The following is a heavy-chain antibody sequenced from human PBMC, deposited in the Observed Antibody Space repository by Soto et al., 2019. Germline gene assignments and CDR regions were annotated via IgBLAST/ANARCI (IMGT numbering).Heavy chain of an antibody. CDR1: GYTFTSYG. J-gene: IGHJ3*02. D-gene: IGHD3-16*02. V-gene: IGHV1-46*03. CDR3: ARVGPLHLGELSPPHAFDI. CDR2: INPSGGST. Sequence: ASVKVSCKASGYTFTSYGISWVRQAPGQGLEWMGIINPSGGSTSYAQKFQGRVTMTRDTSTSTVYMELSSLRSEDTAVYYCARVGPLHLGELSPPHAFDIWGQGTMVTVSS.